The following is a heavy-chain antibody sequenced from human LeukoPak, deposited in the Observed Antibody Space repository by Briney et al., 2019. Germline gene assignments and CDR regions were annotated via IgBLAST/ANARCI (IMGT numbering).Heavy chain of an antibody. CDR1: GASISSGSYS. CDR3: ARSGYYTVGTFDI. D-gene: IGHD3/OR15-3a*01. Sequence: PSETLSLTSAVSGASISSGSYSWSRIRQPPGKGLEWIGYIYHSGSTYDNPSLSSRVTISVDRSKNQFSLKLSSVTAADTAVYYCARSGYYTVGTFDIWGQGTMVTVSS. CDR2: IYHSGST. V-gene: IGHV4-30-2*01. J-gene: IGHJ3*02.